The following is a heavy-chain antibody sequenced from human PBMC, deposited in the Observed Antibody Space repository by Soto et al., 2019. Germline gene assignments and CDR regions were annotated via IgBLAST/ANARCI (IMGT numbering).Heavy chain of an antibody. CDR1: GFTFSSYG. D-gene: IGHD5-18*01. J-gene: IGHJ6*02. CDR2: IWYDGSNK. V-gene: IGHV3-33*01. CDR3: AVDTAMGIQTDGMDV. Sequence: PGGSLRLSCAASGFTFSSYGMHWVRQAPGKGLEWVAVIWYDGSNKYYADSVKGRFTISRDNSKNTLYLQMNSLRAEDTAVYYCAVDTAMGIQTDGMDVWGQGTTVTVSS.